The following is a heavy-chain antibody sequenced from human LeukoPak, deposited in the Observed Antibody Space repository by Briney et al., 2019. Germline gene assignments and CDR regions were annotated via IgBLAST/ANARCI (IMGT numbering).Heavy chain of an antibody. Sequence: GGSLRLSCAASGIIFSNYAMHWGRQGPGKGLECISTISSDGGSTYYANSVKGRFTISRGNSKNTLYLQMGSLRAEDMAVYYCARGWQGAKTRYFDLWGRGTRVTVSS. V-gene: IGHV3-64*01. D-gene: IGHD1-26*01. CDR2: ISSDGGST. J-gene: IGHJ2*01. CDR1: GIIFSNYA. CDR3: ARGWQGAKTRYFDL.